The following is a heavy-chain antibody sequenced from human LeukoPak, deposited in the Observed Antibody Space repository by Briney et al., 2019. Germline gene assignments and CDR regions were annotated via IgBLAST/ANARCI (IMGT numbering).Heavy chain of an antibody. J-gene: IGHJ4*02. CDR1: GFTFNTSP. CDR3: AKGGHLFNPFYN. Sequence: PGGSLRLSCAVSGFTFNTSPMAWVRQAPGKGLEWVSSIHAGGSDPFCADSVQGRCTISRDNSKNTLSLQLNNLRAEDTAIYFCAKGGHLFNPFYNWGQGILVTVSS. V-gene: IGHV3-23*01. CDR2: IHAGGSDP.